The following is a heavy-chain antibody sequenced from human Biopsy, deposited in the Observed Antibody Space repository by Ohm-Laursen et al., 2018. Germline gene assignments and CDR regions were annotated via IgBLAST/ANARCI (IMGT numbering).Heavy chain of an antibody. CDR3: ARQEFATSPLDY. J-gene: IGHJ4*02. D-gene: IGHD3-10*01. CDR2: IYYSGST. CDR1: GGPISRSSYY. Sequence: SDTLSLTCTVTGGPISRSSYYWDWIRQPPGKGLEWIGSIYYSGSTYYNPSLKSRVTISADRSKNHFSLKLTSVTAADTAMYYCARQEFATSPLDYWGQGSLVTVSS. V-gene: IGHV4-39*01.